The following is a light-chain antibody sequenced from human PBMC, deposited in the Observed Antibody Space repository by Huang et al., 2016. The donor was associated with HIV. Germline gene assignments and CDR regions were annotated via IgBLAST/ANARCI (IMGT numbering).Light chain of an antibody. Sequence: DIVMTQSPATLSVSLGERVILSCRASQNVNRNVAWYQHKPGQVPRLVIHGASTRATGVSDRFRGSGSGTECTLTISSLQAEDFALYYCQHYNNWPPWTFGQGTKLEIK. CDR3: QHYNNWPPWT. CDR1: QNVNRN. V-gene: IGKV3-15*01. J-gene: IGKJ1*01. CDR2: GAS.